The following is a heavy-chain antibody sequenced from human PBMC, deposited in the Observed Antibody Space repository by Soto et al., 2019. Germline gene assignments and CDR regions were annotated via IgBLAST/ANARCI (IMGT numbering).Heavy chain of an antibody. CDR2: ISYDGSNK. V-gene: IGHV3-30*18. J-gene: IGHJ4*02. CDR3: AKITGTH. D-gene: IGHD1-7*01. CDR1: GFTFSSYG. Sequence: HPGGSLRLSCAASGFTFSSYGMHWVRQAPGKGLEWVAVISYDGSNKYYADSVKGRFTISRDNSKNTLYLQMNSLRAEDTAAYYCAKITGTHWGQGTLVTVSS.